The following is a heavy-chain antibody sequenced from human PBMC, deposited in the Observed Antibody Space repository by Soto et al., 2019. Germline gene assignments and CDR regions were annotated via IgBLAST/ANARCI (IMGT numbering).Heavy chain of an antibody. CDR1: GYTFTSYG. J-gene: IGHJ3*02. Sequence: ASVKVSCKASGYTFTSYGISWVRQAPGQGLEWMGWISAYNGNTNYAQKLQGRVTMTTDTSTSTAYMELRSLRSDDTAVYYCASDYYDSSGYYNDAFDIWGQGTRVTVSS. CDR2: ISAYNGNT. CDR3: ASDYYDSSGYYNDAFDI. V-gene: IGHV1-18*04. D-gene: IGHD3-22*01.